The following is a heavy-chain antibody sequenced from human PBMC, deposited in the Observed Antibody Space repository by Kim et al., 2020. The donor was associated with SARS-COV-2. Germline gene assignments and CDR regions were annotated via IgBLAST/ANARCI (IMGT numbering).Heavy chain of an antibody. CDR3: ARSAHFWSGHYLDF. D-gene: IGHD3-3*01. V-gene: IGHV1-2*02. CDR1: GYTFTDYY. CDR2: INPYSGDT. J-gene: IGHJ4*02. Sequence: ASVKVSCKASGYTFTDYYIHWVRQAPGQGLEWMGWINPYSGDTNYVQKFQSTVTMTRDTFISTPYVELSRLRTDDTAVYYCARSAHFWSGHYLDFWGQG.